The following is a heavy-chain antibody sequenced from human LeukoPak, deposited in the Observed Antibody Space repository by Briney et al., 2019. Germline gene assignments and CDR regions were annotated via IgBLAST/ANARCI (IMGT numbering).Heavy chain of an antibody. V-gene: IGHV4-59*01. Sequence: KPSETPSLTPTFSWGSITSYYWGWIRQPPREGLEWIGYISYSGSTNYNPSLKSRVTISVDTSKNQFSLKLSSVTAADTAVYYCAGGRPYYFDYWGQGTLVTVSS. CDR3: AGGRPYYFDY. J-gene: IGHJ4*02. CDR2: ISYSGST. CDR1: WGSITSYY.